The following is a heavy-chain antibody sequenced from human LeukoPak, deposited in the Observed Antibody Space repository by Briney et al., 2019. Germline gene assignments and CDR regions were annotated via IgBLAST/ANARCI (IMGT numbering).Heavy chain of an antibody. J-gene: IGHJ6*03. CDR3: AKGRAARPHYYYYYMDV. D-gene: IGHD6-6*01. V-gene: IGHV3-30*18. CDR1: GFTFSSYG. Sequence: PGGSLRLSCAASGFTFSSYGMHWVRQAPGKGLEWVAVISYDGSNKYYADSVKGRFTISRDNSKNTLYLQMNSLRAEDTAVYYCAKGRAARPHYYYYYMDVWGKGTTVTVSS. CDR2: ISYDGSNK.